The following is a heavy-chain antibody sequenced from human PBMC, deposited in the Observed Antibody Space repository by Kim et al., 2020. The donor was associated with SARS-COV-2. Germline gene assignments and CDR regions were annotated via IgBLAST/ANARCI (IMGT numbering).Heavy chain of an antibody. D-gene: IGHD5-12*01. CDR3: ARSPDIVATISLDY. V-gene: IGHV1-3*01. Sequence: YAQTFQGRVTITRDTSASTADMELSSLRSEDTAVYYCARSPDIVATISLDYWGQGTLVTVSS. J-gene: IGHJ4*02.